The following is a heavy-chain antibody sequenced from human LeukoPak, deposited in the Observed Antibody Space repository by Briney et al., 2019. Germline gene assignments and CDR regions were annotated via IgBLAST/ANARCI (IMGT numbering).Heavy chain of an antibody. J-gene: IGHJ4*02. CDR3: AKDLAWTYYYDSSGSEFDY. D-gene: IGHD3-22*01. CDR1: GFTFSSYA. Sequence: GGSLRLSCAASGFTFSSYAMSCARQAPGKGLEWVSAISGSGGITHYAHSVKCRFPISRDQSKNTLSLQTNSLIPEDTAVYYCAKDLAWTYYYDSSGSEFDYWGQGTLVTVSS. CDR2: ISGSGGIT. V-gene: IGHV3-23*01.